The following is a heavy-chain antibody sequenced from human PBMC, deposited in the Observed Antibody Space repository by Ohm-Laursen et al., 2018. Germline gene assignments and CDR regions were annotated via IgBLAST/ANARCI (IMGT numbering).Heavy chain of an antibody. J-gene: IGHJ3*02. V-gene: IGHV4-28*03. CDR3: ARVEVTMVRGVRGVTFDI. CDR1: GYSISSSNW. CDR2: IYHGGNT. D-gene: IGHD3-10*01. Sequence: SETLSLTCAVSGYSISSSNWWGWIRQPPGKELEWIGNIYHGGNTYYNPSLKSRVTMSVDTSKNQFSVKLSSVTAVDTAVYYCARVEVTMVRGVRGVTFDIWGQGTMVSVSS.